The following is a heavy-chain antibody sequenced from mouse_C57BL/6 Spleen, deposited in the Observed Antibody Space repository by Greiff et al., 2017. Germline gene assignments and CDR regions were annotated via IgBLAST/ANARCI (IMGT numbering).Heavy chain of an antibody. Sequence: EVHLVESGEGLVKPGGSLKLSCAASGFTFSSYAMSWVRQTPEKRLEWVAYISSGGDYIYYADTVKGRFTISRDNARNTLYLQMSSLKSEDTAMYYCTRVSLLRSYYYAMDYWGQGTSGTVSS. D-gene: IGHD1-1*01. V-gene: IGHV5-9-1*02. CDR1: GFTFSSYA. CDR3: TRVSLLRSYYYAMDY. J-gene: IGHJ4*01. CDR2: ISSGGDYI.